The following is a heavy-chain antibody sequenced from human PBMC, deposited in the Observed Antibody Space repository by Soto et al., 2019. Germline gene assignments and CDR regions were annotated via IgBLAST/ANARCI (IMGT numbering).Heavy chain of an antibody. CDR1: GDTFSSYT. J-gene: IGHJ2*01. V-gene: IGHV1-69*01. Sequence: QVQLVQSGSEVRKPGSSVKVSCKASGDTFSSYTFAWVRQAPGQGLQWVGGIMPVFGTAYYAQNCQGRVTMTADESTSTVYMELSSLRSDDSAVFYCATLRRHGFVGLWYFDLWGRGTLVTVSS. CDR2: IMPVFGTA. D-gene: IGHD3-10*01. CDR3: ATLRRHGFVGLWYFDL.